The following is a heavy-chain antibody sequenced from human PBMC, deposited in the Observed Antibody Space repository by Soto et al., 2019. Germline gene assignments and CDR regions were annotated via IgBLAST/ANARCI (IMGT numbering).Heavy chain of an antibody. V-gene: IGHV3-13*01. CDR3: ARGRNYFDSSGSYYLFDY. CDR1: GFTFSSYD. CDR2: IGISGDT. J-gene: IGHJ4*02. D-gene: IGHD3-22*01. Sequence: VQLVESGGGLVQPGGSLRLSCAASGFTFSSYDMHWVRQAAGKGLEWVSAIGISGDTYYPGSVKGRFTISRENAKNSSYLQMNSLRAGDTAVYFCARGRNYFDSSGSYYLFDYWGQGSLVTVSS.